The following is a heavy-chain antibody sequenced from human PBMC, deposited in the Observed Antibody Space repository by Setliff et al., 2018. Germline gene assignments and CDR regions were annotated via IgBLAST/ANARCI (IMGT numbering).Heavy chain of an antibody. V-gene: IGHV1-18*04. CDR3: ARYITGTTPADY. J-gene: IGHJ4*02. CDR2: ISPHTGVT. Sequence: ASVKVSCKASGYPLTAYYIHWVRQAPGQGLEWMGWISPHTGVTNYAQKLQGRVTMTTDTSTSTAYMELRSLRSDDTAVYYCARYITGTTPADYWGQGTLVTVSS. D-gene: IGHD1-7*01. CDR1: GYPLTAYY.